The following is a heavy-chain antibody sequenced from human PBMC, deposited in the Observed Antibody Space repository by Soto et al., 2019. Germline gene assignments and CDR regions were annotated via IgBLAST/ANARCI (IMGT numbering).Heavy chain of an antibody. V-gene: IGHV4-39*01. D-gene: IGHD4-17*01. J-gene: IGHJ6*03. CDR2: IYYSGST. CDR1: GGSISSSSYY. Sequence: QLQRQESGPGLVKPSETLSLTCTVSGGSISSSSYYWGWIRQPPGKGLEWIGSIYYSGSTYYNPSLKSRVTISVDTSKNQFSLKLSSVTAADTAVYYCASALRGDYYYYMDVWGKGTTVTVSS. CDR3: ASALRGDYYYYMDV.